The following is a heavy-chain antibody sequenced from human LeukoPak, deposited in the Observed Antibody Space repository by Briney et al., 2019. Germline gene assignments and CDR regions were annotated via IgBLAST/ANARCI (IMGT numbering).Heavy chain of an antibody. CDR3: ARQMTPHGNFDY. Sequence: SGGSLRLSCAASGFTFSSYSMNWVRQAPGKGLEWVSAIGTAGDTFYPGSVKGRFTISRENAKNSLYLQMNNLRAEDTAVYYCARQMTPHGNFDYWGQGTLVTVSS. J-gene: IGHJ4*02. CDR2: IGTAGDT. V-gene: IGHV3-13*01. CDR1: GFTFSSYS. D-gene: IGHD1-26*01.